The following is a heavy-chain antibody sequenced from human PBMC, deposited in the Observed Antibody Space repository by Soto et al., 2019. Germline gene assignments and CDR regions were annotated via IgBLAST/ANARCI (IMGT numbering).Heavy chain of an antibody. D-gene: IGHD3-3*01. CDR2: IYWDDDK. J-gene: IGHJ4*02. Sequence: QITLNESGPTVVRPTETLTLTCRFSGFSLTTSGVGVGWIRQSPGKAPEWLALIYWDDDKRYSASLKRRLTITKDTSKNQVVLTVSDLDTTDTATYYCAHRVLRTVFGLVTTTAIYFDFWGQGTPVAVSS. CDR3: AHRVLRTVFGLVTTTAIYFDF. CDR1: GFSLTTSGVG. V-gene: IGHV2-5*02.